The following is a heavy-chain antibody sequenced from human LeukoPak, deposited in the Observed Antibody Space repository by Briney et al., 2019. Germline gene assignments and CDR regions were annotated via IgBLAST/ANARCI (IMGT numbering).Heavy chain of an antibody. J-gene: IGHJ4*02. D-gene: IGHD2-15*01. V-gene: IGHV4-59*08. CDR3: ARQVDYFDY. CDR2: IYYSGST. Sequence: SETLSLTCTVSGGSISSYYWSWFRQPPGKGLEWIGYIYYSGSTNYNPSLKSRVTISVDTSKNQFSLKLSSVTAADTAVYYCARQVDYFDYWGQGTLVTVSS. CDR1: GGSISSYY.